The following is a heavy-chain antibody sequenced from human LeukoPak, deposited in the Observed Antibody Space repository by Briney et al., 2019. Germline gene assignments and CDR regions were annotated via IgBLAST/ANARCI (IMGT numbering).Heavy chain of an antibody. CDR3: ATYRNVITGTTGGIDY. CDR1: GGTFSSYA. Sequence: EASVKVSCKASGGTFSSYAIRWVRQAPGQGLEWMGRIIPILGIANYAQKFQGRVTITADKSTSTAYMELSSLRSEDTAVYYCATYRNVITGTTGGIDYWGQGTLVTVSS. CDR2: IIPILGIA. J-gene: IGHJ4*02. D-gene: IGHD1-20*01. V-gene: IGHV1-69*04.